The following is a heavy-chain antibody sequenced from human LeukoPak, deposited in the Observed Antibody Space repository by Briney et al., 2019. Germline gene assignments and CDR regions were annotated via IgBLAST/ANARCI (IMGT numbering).Heavy chain of an antibody. D-gene: IGHD1-26*01. V-gene: IGHV3-30-3*01. CDR3: AREAEWELLHDY. CDR2: ISYDGSNK. Sequence: AGRSLRLSCAASGFTFSSYAMHWVRQAPGKGLEWVAVISYDGSNKHYADSVKGRFTISRDNSKNTLYLQMNSLRAEDTAVYYCAREAEWELLHDYWGQGTLVTVSS. CDR1: GFTFSSYA. J-gene: IGHJ4*02.